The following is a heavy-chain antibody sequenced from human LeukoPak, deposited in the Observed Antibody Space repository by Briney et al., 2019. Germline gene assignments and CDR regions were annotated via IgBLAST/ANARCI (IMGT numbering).Heavy chain of an antibody. CDR3: AKGRIVATKAVDY. CDR1: GFTFSSYG. V-gene: IGHV3-30*02. J-gene: IGHJ4*02. D-gene: IGHD5-12*01. Sequence: GGSLRLSCAASGFTFSSYGIHWVRQAPGKGLEWVAFIRYDGSNKYYADSVKGRFTISRDNSKNTLYLQMNSLRAEDTAVYYCAKGRIVATKAVDYWGQGTLVTVSS. CDR2: IRYDGSNK.